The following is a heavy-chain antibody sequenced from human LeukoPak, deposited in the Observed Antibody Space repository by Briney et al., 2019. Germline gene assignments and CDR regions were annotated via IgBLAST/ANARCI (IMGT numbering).Heavy chain of an antibody. CDR2: IYYSGST. D-gene: IGHD3-3*01. CDR1: GGSISSGSYY. J-gene: IGHJ4*02. V-gene: IGHV4-39*07. Sequence: SETLSLTCTVSGGSISSGSYYWGWIRQPPGKGLEWIGSIYYSGSTYYNPSLKSRMTVSLDTSKSQLSLKLSSVTAADTAVYYCARDKAFEVVNFFDYWGQGTLVTVSS. CDR3: ARDKAFEVVNFFDY.